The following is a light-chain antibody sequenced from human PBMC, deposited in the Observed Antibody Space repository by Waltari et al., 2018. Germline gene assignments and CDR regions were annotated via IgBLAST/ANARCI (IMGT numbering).Light chain of an antibody. V-gene: IGKV3-15*01. CDR3: QQYNKWPPGT. CDR2: GAS. Sequence: EIMMTQSPATLSLSPGERATLSCRASQSVSSKLAWYQQKPGQAPRLRIYGASTSATGIRARFSGSGSWTEFALTISSLQSEDFAVYYCQQYNKWPPGTFGQGTRLEIK. J-gene: IGKJ5*01. CDR1: QSVSSK.